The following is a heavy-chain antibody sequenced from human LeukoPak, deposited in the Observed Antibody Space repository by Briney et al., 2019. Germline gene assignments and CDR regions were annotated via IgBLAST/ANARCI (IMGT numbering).Heavy chain of an antibody. D-gene: IGHD3-10*01. Sequence: SETLSLTCTVSGASITRRYWSWIRQPPGKGLEWIGYINYSGNSNYNPSLKSRVSISVDTSKNQFSLKLSSVTAADTAVYYCGRGGGGSYLEYSFDYWGQGTLVTVS. CDR3: GRGGGGSYLEYSFDY. CDR1: GASITRRY. V-gene: IGHV4-59*11. J-gene: IGHJ4*02. CDR2: INYSGNS.